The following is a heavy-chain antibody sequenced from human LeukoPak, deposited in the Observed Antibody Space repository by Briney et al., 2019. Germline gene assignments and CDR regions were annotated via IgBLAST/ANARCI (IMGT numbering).Heavy chain of an antibody. CDR2: INHSGST. Sequence: PPETLSLTCAVYGGSFSGYYWSWIRQPPGKGLEWIGEINHSGSTNYNPSLKSRVTISVDTSKNQFSLKLSSVTAADTAVYYCARERIAVAEASGDYWGQGTLVTVSS. J-gene: IGHJ4*02. CDR3: ARERIAVAEASGDY. V-gene: IGHV4-34*01. D-gene: IGHD6-19*01. CDR1: GGSFSGYY.